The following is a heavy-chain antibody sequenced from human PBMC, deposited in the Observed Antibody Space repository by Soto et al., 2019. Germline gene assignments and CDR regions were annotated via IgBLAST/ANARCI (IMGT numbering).Heavy chain of an antibody. CDR3: ARLKGTRYFDF. J-gene: IGHJ4*02. Sequence: TLSLPCVVSVAPNTTGGCAWSWMRQPPGNGLQWIGYMYHTGGANYNPSLKGRVTMSFDTSTNDFSLKLNSVTAADTAVYFCARLKGTRYFDFWGPGLLVT. CDR2: MYHTGGA. V-gene: IGHV4-30-2*01. CDR1: VAPNTTGGCA. D-gene: IGHD3-10*01.